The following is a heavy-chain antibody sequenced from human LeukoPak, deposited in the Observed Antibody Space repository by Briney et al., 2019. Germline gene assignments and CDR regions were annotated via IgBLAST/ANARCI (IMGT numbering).Heavy chain of an antibody. CDR3: AGSYCSSTSCFPVDP. CDR2: IYHSGST. Sequence: SETLSLTCAVSGGSISSGGYSWSWIRQPPGKGLEWIGYIYHSGSTYYNPSLKSRVTISVDRSKNQFSLKLSSVTAADTAVYYCAGSYCSSTSCFPVDPWGQGTLVTVSS. CDR1: GGSISSGGYS. V-gene: IGHV4-30-2*01. J-gene: IGHJ5*02. D-gene: IGHD2-2*01.